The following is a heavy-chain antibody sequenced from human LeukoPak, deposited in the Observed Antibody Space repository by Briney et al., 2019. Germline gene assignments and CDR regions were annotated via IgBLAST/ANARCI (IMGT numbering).Heavy chain of an antibody. Sequence: SETLSLTCTVSGGSISSSSYYWGWIRQPPGKGLEWIGSIYYSGSTYYNPSLKSRVTISVDTSKNQFSLKLSSVTAADTAVYYCAREASPYRGSYYYMDVWGKGTTVTVSS. D-gene: IGHD1-26*01. CDR1: GGSISSSSYY. J-gene: IGHJ6*03. CDR3: AREASPYRGSYYYMDV. V-gene: IGHV4-39*02. CDR2: IYYSGST.